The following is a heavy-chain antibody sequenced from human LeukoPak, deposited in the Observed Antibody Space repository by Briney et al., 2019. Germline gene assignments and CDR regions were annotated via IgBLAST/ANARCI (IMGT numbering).Heavy chain of an antibody. CDR2: ISGSGDTT. Sequence: GGSLRLSCVASGFTFSSYAMSWVRQAPGKGLEWVSTISGSGDTTYYADSVKGRFTISRDNSKNTLYLQMNSLRAEDTAVYYCAKDAGSDSVRDYFDYWGQGTLVTVSS. CDR3: AKDAGSDSVRDYFDY. CDR1: GFTFSSYA. J-gene: IGHJ4*02. D-gene: IGHD3-10*01. V-gene: IGHV3-23*01.